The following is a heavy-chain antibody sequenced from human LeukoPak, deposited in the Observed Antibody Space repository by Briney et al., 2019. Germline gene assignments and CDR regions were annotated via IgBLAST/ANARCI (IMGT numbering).Heavy chain of an antibody. J-gene: IGHJ6*03. CDR1: GHSISSGYY. V-gene: IGHV4-38-2*01. CDR3: ARRVSDYYYYMDV. CDR2: IYHSGST. Sequence: PSETLSLTCAVSGHSISSGYYWGWIRQPPGKGLEWIGSIYHSGSTYYNPSLKSRVTISVDTSKNQFSLKLSSVTAADTAVYYCARRVSDYYYYMDVWGKGTTVTVSS. D-gene: IGHD5/OR15-5a*01.